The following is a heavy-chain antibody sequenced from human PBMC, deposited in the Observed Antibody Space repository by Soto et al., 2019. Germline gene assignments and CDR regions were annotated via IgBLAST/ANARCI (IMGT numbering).Heavy chain of an antibody. J-gene: IGHJ6*02. CDR3: TRLSITGTDYYYYGMDV. CDR1: GFTFSGSA. D-gene: IGHD1-20*01. CDR2: IRSKANSYAT. V-gene: IGHV3-73*01. Sequence: GGSLRLSCAASGFTFSGSAMHWVRQASGKGLEWVGRIRSKANSYATAYAASVKGRFTISRDDSKNTAYLQMNSLKTEDTAVYYCTRLSITGTDYYYYGMDVWGQGTTVTVSS.